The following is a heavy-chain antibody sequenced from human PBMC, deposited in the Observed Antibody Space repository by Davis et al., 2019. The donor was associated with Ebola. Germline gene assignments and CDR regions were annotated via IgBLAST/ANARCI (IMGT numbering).Heavy chain of an antibody. CDR2: LGTSADT. J-gene: IGHJ5*02. D-gene: IGHD6-19*01. CDR3: ARDEGRTAVNP. CDR1: GFTFSSYN. V-gene: IGHV3-23*01. Sequence: GGSLRLSCAASGFTFSSYNMNWVRQAPGKGLEWVSTLGTSADTYYADSVKGRFTISRDNSKNTLYLQMNGLRVEDTAIYYCARDEGRTAVNPWGQGTLVTVSS.